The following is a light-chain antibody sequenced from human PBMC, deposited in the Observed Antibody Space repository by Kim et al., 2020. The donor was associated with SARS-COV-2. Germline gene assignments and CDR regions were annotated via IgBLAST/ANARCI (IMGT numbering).Light chain of an antibody. CDR1: QSISTN. V-gene: IGKV3-15*01. Sequence: EIVMTQSPATLSVSPGEGVTLSCRASQSISTNLGWYQQKPGQAPRLLIYTASTRATGIPARFSGSGSGTELTLTISSLQSEDFAVYSCQQYYDWPWTFGQGTKVEIK. J-gene: IGKJ1*01. CDR3: QQYYDWPWT. CDR2: TAS.